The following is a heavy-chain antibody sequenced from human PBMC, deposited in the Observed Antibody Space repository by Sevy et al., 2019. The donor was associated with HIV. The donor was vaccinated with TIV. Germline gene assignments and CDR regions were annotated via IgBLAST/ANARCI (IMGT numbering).Heavy chain of an antibody. D-gene: IGHD6-6*01. J-gene: IGHJ6*02. V-gene: IGHV3-48*04. CDR1: GFTFTRYA. Sequence: GGSLRLSCEASGFTFTRYAFHWVRQAPGKGLEWVAFISRTTGVIFYADSVKGRFTISRDNSKNSLYLQLYSLTVEDTAVYYCARAKYSSPHYYYYGLDVWGQGTTVTVSS. CDR2: ISRTTGVI. CDR3: ARAKYSSPHYYYYGLDV.